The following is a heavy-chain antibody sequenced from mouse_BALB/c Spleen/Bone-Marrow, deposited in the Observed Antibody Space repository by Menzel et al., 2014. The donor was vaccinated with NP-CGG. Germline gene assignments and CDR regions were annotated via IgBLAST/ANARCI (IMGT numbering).Heavy chain of an antibody. CDR1: GYIFTSYV. J-gene: IGHJ2*01. V-gene: IGHV1-14*01. Sequence: EVQLVESGPELVKPGTSVKMSCKASGYIFTSYVMDWVKPKPGQGFEWIGYINPYNDVTNYNERFKGKATLTSDKSSSTAYMEVSSLTSEDSAVYYCAREGWLLRFDYWGQGTTLTVSS. D-gene: IGHD2-3*01. CDR2: INPYNDVT. CDR3: AREGWLLRFDY.